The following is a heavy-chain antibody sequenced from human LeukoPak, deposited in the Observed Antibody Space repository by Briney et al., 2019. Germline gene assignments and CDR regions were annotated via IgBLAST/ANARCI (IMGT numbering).Heavy chain of an antibody. CDR2: ISSSSSTI. CDR1: GFTFSSYS. J-gene: IGHJ6*02. D-gene: IGHD6-19*01. CDR3: ARNGWLGTYYYYGMDV. Sequence: PGGSLRLSCAASGFTFSSYSMNWVRQAPGKGLEWVSYISSSSSTIYYADSVKGRFTISRDNAKNSLYLQMNSLIDEDTAVYYCARNGWLGTYYYYGMDVWGQGTTVTVSS. V-gene: IGHV3-48*02.